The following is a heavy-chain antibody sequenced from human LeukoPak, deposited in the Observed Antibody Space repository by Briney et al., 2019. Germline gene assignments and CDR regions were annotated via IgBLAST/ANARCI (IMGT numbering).Heavy chain of an antibody. V-gene: IGHV4-59*01. Sequence: SETLSLTCTVSGGSISSYYWSWIRQPPGKGLEWIGYIHYSGSTNYNPSLKSRVTISVDTSKNQFSLKLSSVTAADTAVYYCARESGQLIGGMDVWGQGTTVTVSS. CDR1: GGSISSYY. CDR2: IHYSGST. CDR3: ARESGQLIGGMDV. J-gene: IGHJ6*02. D-gene: IGHD6-13*01.